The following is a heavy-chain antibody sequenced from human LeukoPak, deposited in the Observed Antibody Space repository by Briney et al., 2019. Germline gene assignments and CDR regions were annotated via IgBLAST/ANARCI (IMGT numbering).Heavy chain of an antibody. CDR1: GGSISSGSYY. CDR3: ARQGYSSSSRYYYYGMDV. Sequence: SETLSLTCTVSGGSISSGSYYWSWIRQPAGKGLEWIGRIYTSGSTNYNPSLKSRVTISVDTSKNQFSLKLSSVTAADTAVYYCARQGYSSSSRYYYYGMDVWGQGTTVTVSS. J-gene: IGHJ6*02. V-gene: IGHV4-61*02. D-gene: IGHD6-13*01. CDR2: IYTSGST.